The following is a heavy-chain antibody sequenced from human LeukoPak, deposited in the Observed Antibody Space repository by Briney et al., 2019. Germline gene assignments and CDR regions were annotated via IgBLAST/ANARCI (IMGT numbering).Heavy chain of an antibody. D-gene: IGHD1-26*01. CDR1: GGSISTYY. Sequence: SETLSLTCTVSGGSISTYYWSWIRQPPGKGLEWIGYIYYTGSTSYNPSLKSRVTKSLDASKNQFSLELNSVTPADTAVYYCARGGNYWPQWWFDPWGRGTLVSVSS. V-gene: IGHV4-59*01. J-gene: IGHJ5*02. CDR3: ARGGNYWPQWWFDP. CDR2: IYYTGST.